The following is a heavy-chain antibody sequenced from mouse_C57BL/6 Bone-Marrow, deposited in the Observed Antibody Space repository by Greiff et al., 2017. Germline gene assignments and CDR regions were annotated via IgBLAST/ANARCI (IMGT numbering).Heavy chain of an antibody. J-gene: IGHJ2*01. CDR1: GFTFSSYA. CDR3: AREGDY. Sequence: EVMLVESGGGLVKPGGSLKLSCAASGFTFSSYAMSWVRQTPEKRLEWVATISAGGSYTYYPDNVKGRFTISRDNAKNNLYLQMSHLKSEDTAMXYCAREGDYWGQGTTLTVSS. CDR2: ISAGGSYT. V-gene: IGHV5-4*01.